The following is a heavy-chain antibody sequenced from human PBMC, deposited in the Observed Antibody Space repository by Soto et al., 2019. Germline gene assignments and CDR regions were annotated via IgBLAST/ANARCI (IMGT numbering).Heavy chain of an antibody. Sequence: VGSLRLSCAASGFTFSSYWMSWVRQAPGKGLEWVANIKQDGSVKYYVDSVKGRFTISRDNAKNSLYLQMNSLRAEDTAVYYCARGGYSNPNYYYYMDVWGKGTTVTVSS. CDR1: GFTFSSYW. D-gene: IGHD4-4*01. CDR3: ARGGYSNPNYYYYMDV. V-gene: IGHV3-7*01. J-gene: IGHJ6*03. CDR2: IKQDGSVK.